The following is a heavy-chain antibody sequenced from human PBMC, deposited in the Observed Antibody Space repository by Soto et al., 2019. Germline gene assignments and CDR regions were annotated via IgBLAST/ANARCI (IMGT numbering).Heavy chain of an antibody. V-gene: IGHV5-51*01. Sequence: GESLKISCKGSGYSFTSYWIGWVRQMPGKGLEWMGIIYPGGSDTRYSPSFQGQVTISADKSISTAYLQWSSLKASDTAMYYCARPGGVDYSNYMGAFDIWGQGTMVTVSS. CDR3: ARPGGVDYSNYMGAFDI. CDR2: IYPGGSDT. CDR1: GYSFTSYW. J-gene: IGHJ3*02. D-gene: IGHD4-4*01.